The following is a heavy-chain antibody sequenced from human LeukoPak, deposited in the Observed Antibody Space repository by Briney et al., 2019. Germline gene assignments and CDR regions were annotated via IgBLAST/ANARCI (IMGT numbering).Heavy chain of an antibody. V-gene: IGHV4-39*01. D-gene: IGHD1-7*01. Sequence: PSETLSLTCTVSGGSISSSNYYWGWIRQXPXKGLEWIGSFYYSGSTYYNPSLKSRVTISVDTSKNQFSLKLSSVTAADTAVYYCARRVELGWFDPWGQGTLVTVSS. J-gene: IGHJ5*02. CDR2: FYYSGST. CDR3: ARRVELGWFDP. CDR1: GGSISSSNYY.